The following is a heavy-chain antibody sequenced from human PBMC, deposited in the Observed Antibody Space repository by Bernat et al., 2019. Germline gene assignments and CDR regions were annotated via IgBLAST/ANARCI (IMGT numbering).Heavy chain of an antibody. CDR2: MSGSGIDT. CDR1: GFTFLSYA. V-gene: IGHV3-23*01. D-gene: IGHD3-22*01. CDR3: VKGDYYYHDSSAYLDH. Sequence: EVQLLESGGGLVQPGGSLRLSCAASGFTFLSYAMSWVRQAPGKGLEWVSAMSGSGIDTYYTDSVKGRFTISRDNSKDTLYLQMNSLRAEDTAVYFCVKGDYYYHDSSAYLDHWGQGNLVTVSS. J-gene: IGHJ4*02.